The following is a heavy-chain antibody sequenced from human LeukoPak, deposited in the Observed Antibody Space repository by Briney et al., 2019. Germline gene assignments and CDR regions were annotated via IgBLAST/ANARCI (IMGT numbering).Heavy chain of an antibody. Sequence: GGSLRLSCAASGFTFDDYAMHWVRQVPGKGLEWVSGISWNSDSIGYADSVKGRFTISGDNSKNTLYLQMNSLRAEDTAVYYCARDPPRERGVMGSALFYWGQGTLVTVSS. CDR3: ARDPPRERGVMGSALFY. D-gene: IGHD3-10*01. V-gene: IGHV3-9*01. CDR1: GFTFDDYA. J-gene: IGHJ4*02. CDR2: ISWNSDSI.